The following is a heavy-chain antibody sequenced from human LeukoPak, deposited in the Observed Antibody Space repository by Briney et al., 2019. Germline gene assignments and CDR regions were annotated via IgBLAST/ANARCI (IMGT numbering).Heavy chain of an antibody. CDR1: GFIFNNYA. V-gene: IGHV3-9*01. D-gene: IGHD3-10*01. CDR3: EKDNRRHYPRAPTPAPPH. CDR2: ISWNSGSI. J-gene: IGHJ4*02. Sequence: GGSLRLSCAGSGFIFNNYAMHWVRQPPGKGLEWVSGISWNSGSIDYADSVKGRFTISRDNAKNSLYLQMNSLRVEDTAFYYCEKDNRRHYPRAPTPAPPHGARGPLAPVSS.